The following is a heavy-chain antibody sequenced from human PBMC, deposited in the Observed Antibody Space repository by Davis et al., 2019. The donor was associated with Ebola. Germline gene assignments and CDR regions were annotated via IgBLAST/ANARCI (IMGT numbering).Heavy chain of an antibody. J-gene: IGHJ4*02. D-gene: IGHD1-14*01. CDR1: GFTFSSYA. CDR3: TRENHKSDFFRFDY. Sequence: PGGSLRLSCAASGFTFSSYAMSWVRQAPGKGLEWVGFIRSKAYGGTTEYAASVKGRFSISRDDSKSIAYLQMNSLKTEDTAVYYCTRENHKSDFFRFDYWGLGTLVTVSS. CDR2: IRSKAYGGTT. V-gene: IGHV3-49*04.